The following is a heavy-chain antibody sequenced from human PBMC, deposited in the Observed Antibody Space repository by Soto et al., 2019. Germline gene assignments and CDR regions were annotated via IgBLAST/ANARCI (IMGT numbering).Heavy chain of an antibody. CDR3: AREEFVTGRYRKIDY. Sequence: SETLSLTXTVSGGSITSGGYYWTWIRQHPGKGLEWIGYIYDSGTTYYNPSLESRVTISVDTSKNQFSLRLTSVTAADTAVYFCAREEFVTGRYRKIDYWGQGTLVTVSS. D-gene: IGHD1-26*01. CDR1: GGSITSGGYY. J-gene: IGHJ4*02. CDR2: IYDSGTT. V-gene: IGHV4-31*02.